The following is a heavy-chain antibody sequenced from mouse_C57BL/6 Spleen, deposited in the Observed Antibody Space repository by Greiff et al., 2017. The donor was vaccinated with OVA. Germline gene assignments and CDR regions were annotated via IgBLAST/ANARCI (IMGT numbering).Heavy chain of an antibody. J-gene: IGHJ4*01. Sequence: EVQLQQSGPELVKPGASVKISCKASGYTFTDYYMNWVKQSHGKSLEWIGDINPNNGGTSYNQKFKGKATLTVDKSSSTAYMELRSLTSEDSAGYYGARRHMIYDYDGNRAMGDWGKGPSVTVSS. CDR3: ARRHMIYDYDGNRAMGD. V-gene: IGHV1-26*01. CDR1: GYTFTDYY. D-gene: IGHD2-4*01. CDR2: INPNNGGT.